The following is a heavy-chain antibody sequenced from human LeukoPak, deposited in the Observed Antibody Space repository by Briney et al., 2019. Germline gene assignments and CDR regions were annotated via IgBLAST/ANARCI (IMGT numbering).Heavy chain of an antibody. Sequence: PGGSLRLSCAASGFTFSSYAMGWVRQAPGKGLEWVSAITGRGGSTNYADSVKGRFSISRDNSKNTLYLQMNSPRAEDTAVYYCATHGTDGSGGRSNYYYGMDVWGQGTTVTVSS. V-gene: IGHV3-23*01. D-gene: IGHD3-10*01. CDR3: ATHGTDGSGGRSNYYYGMDV. CDR2: ITGRGGST. CDR1: GFTFSSYA. J-gene: IGHJ6*02.